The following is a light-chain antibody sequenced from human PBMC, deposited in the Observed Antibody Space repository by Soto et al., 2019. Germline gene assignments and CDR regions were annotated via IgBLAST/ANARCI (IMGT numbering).Light chain of an antibody. CDR3: AAWDDNLSTYV. V-gene: IGLV1-47*02. CDR1: SSSIGTNF. CDR2: SNN. J-gene: IGLJ1*01. Sequence: QSVLTQPPSASGTPGQRASISCSGCSSSIGTNFVYWYQQLPGTAPKVLIHSNNQRPSGVPDRFSGSKSGTSASLAISGLRSEDEADYYCAAWDDNLSTYVFGSGTKVTVL.